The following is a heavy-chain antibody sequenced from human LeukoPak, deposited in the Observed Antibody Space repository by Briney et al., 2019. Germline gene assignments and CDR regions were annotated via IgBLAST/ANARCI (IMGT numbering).Heavy chain of an antibody. CDR3: ARDWGGAREQWFAP. V-gene: IGHV4-59*01. CDR2: IYYSGST. J-gene: IGHJ5*02. D-gene: IGHD1-26*01. Sequence: PSETLSLTCTVSGCSISSYYWSWIRQPPGNGLEWIGYIYYSGSTNYNPSLKSRVTISVDTSKNQFPMKLSSVNAADTAVYYCARDWGGAREQWFAPWGQGTLVTVSS. CDR1: GCSISSYY.